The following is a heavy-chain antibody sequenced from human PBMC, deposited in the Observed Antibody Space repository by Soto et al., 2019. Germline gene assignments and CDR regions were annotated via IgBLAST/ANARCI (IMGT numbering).Heavy chain of an antibody. CDR1: GNTFNTYD. CDR3: ARPSSGDYYTLDY. CDR2: MNPNSGNT. J-gene: IGHJ4*02. V-gene: IGHV1-8*01. Sequence: GASVKVSCKASGNTFNTYDINWVRQAPGQGLEWMGWMNPNSGNTGYAQKLQGRVTMTRNTSISTAYMELSSLRSEDTAVYYCARPSSGDYYTLDYWGQGTLVTVSS. D-gene: IGHD2-21*02.